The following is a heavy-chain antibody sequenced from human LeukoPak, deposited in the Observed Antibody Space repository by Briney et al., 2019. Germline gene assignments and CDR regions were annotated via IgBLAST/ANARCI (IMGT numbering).Heavy chain of an antibody. D-gene: IGHD6-19*01. V-gene: IGHV3-30*03. Sequence: GRPLRLSCAASGFTFSSYGMHWVRQAPGKGLEWVTVISYDGSNKYYADSVKGRFTISRDNSKNTLYLQMNSLRAEDTAVYYCARKGMAEAVFYYYCGRDVWGRGPTATVSS. CDR2: ISYDGSNK. CDR3: ARKGMAEAVFYYYCGRDV. CDR1: GFTFSSYG. J-gene: IGHJ6*02.